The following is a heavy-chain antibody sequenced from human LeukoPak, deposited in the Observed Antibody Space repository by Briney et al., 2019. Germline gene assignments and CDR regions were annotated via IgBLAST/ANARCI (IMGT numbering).Heavy chain of an antibody. CDR2: IYPGDSDT. J-gene: IGHJ4*02. Sequence: GESLKISCKGSGYSFTSYWIGWVRQMPGKGLEWMGIIYPGDSDTRYSPSFQGQVTISADKSISTAYLQWSGLKASDTAMYYCARRGGRWLQPYYFDYWGQGTLVTVSS. CDR3: ARRGGRWLQPYYFDY. CDR1: GYSFTSYW. D-gene: IGHD5-24*01. V-gene: IGHV5-51*01.